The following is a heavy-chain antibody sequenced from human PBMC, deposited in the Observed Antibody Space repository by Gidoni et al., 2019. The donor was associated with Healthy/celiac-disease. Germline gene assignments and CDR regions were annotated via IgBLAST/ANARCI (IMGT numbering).Heavy chain of an antibody. CDR3: ARDGFWSGYIGGGRWFDP. V-gene: IGHV4-59*01. CDR1: GGSISSYY. Sequence: QVQLQESGPGLVKPSETLSLTCTVSGGSISSYYWSWIRQPPGKGLEWIGYIYYSGSTNSNPSLKSRVTISVDTSKNQFSLKLSSVTAADTAVYYCARDGFWSGYIGGGRWFDPWVQGTLVTVSS. J-gene: IGHJ5*02. CDR2: IYYSGST. D-gene: IGHD3-3*01.